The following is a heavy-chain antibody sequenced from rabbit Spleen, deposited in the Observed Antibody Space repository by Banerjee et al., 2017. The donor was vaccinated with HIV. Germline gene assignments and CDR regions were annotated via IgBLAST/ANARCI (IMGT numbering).Heavy chain of an antibody. D-gene: IGHD1-1*01. CDR1: GFSFGDRDV. J-gene: IGHJ4*01. V-gene: IGHV1S45*01. CDR3: ARDLVGVIGWNFYL. CDR2: INAATGRP. Sequence: QEQLVESGGGLVQPTGSLTLTCKASGFSFGDRDVMCWVRQAPGKGLEWIACINAATGRPVYATWAKGRFTNSRTSSTTVTLRMTSLTAADRAAYFCARDLVGVIGWNFYLWGPGTLVTVS.